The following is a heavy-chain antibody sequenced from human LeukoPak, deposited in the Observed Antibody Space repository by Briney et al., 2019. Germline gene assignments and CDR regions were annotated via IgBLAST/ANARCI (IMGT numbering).Heavy chain of an antibody. CDR2: ISSSSSYI. V-gene: IGHV3-21*01. D-gene: IGHD3-22*01. Sequence: GGSLRLSCAASGFTFGSYSMNWVRQAPGKGLEWVSSISSSSSYIYYADSVKGRFTISRDNAKNSLYLQMNSLRAEDTAVYYCARGSYYDSSDDWYFDLWGRGTLVTVSS. J-gene: IGHJ2*01. CDR3: ARGSYYDSSDDWYFDL. CDR1: GFTFGSYS.